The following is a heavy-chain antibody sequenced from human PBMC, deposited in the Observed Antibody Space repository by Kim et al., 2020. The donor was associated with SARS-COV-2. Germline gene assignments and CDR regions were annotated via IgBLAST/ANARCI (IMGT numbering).Heavy chain of an antibody. Sequence: RVTISVDTSKNQFSLKLSSVTAADTAVYYCARGGKDGYNYWSYYYYMDVWGKGTTVTVSS. V-gene: IGHV4-59*09. D-gene: IGHD5-12*01. CDR3: ARGGKDGYNYWSYYYYMDV. J-gene: IGHJ6*03.